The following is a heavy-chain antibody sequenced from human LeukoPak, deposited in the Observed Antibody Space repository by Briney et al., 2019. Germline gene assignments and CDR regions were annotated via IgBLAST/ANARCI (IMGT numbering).Heavy chain of an antibody. CDR1: GYTFTDYF. CDR3: ARDHFSYYYGSY. J-gene: IGHJ4*02. V-gene: IGHV1-2*02. Sequence: ASVKVSCKASGYTFTDYFIHWVRQAPGQGLEWMGWINPNSGGTNYAQKFQGRVTMTRDTSISTAYMELRSLRSDDTAVYYCARDHFSYYYGSYWGQGTLVTVSS. D-gene: IGHD3-10*01. CDR2: INPNSGGT.